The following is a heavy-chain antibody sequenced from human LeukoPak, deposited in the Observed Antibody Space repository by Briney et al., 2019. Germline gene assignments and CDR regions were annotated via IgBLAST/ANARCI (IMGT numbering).Heavy chain of an antibody. CDR3: ARNYYDSSGYYDYYYYMDV. D-gene: IGHD3-22*01. CDR2: IIPIFGTA. CDR1: GGTFSSYA. J-gene: IGHJ6*03. Sequence: SVKVSCKASGGTFSSYAISWVRQAPGQGLEWMGRIIPIFGTANYAQKFQGRVTITTDESTSTAYMELSSLRSEDTAGYYCARNYYDSSGYYDYYYYMDVWGKGTTVTVSS. V-gene: IGHV1-69*05.